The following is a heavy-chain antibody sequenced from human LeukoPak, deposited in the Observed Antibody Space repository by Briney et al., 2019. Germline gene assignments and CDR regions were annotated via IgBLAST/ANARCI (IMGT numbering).Heavy chain of an antibody. Sequence: SVKVSCKASGGTFSSYAITWVRQAPGQGLEWMGRIIPIFGTANYAQKFQGRVTITTDESTRTAYMELSSLRSEDTAVYYCARERPPGDSSSWFLEGYFDIWGQGSLVIVSS. CDR2: IIPIFGTA. D-gene: IGHD6-13*01. J-gene: IGHJ4*02. CDR3: ARERPPGDSSSWFLEGYFDI. V-gene: IGHV1-69*05. CDR1: GGTFSSYA.